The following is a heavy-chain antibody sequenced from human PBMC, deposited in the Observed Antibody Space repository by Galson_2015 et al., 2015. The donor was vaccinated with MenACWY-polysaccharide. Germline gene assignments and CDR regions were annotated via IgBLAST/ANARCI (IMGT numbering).Heavy chain of an antibody. J-gene: IGHJ3*02. V-gene: IGHV1-18*01. D-gene: IGHD1-26*01. Sequence: SVKVSCKASGYTFTSYGISWVRQAPGQGLEWMGWISAYNGNTNYARKLQGRVTMTTDTSTSTAYMELRSLRSDDTAVYYCARDLPGAPDAFDIWGRGTMVTVSS. CDR1: GYTFTSYG. CDR2: ISAYNGNT. CDR3: ARDLPGAPDAFDI.